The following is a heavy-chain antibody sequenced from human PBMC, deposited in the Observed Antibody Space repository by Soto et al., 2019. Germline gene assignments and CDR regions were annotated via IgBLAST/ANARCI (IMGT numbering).Heavy chain of an antibody. D-gene: IGHD4-17*01. CDR1: GFTFTSYG. CDR3: ANNDSLYGDYYSY. J-gene: IGHJ4*02. V-gene: IGHV3-30*18. CDR2: ISYDGSDK. Sequence: QVQLVESGGGVVQPGRSLRLSCAASGFTFTSYGMHWVRQAPGKGLEWVAVISYDGSDKYYADSVKGRFTISRDNSKNTLYLQMNSLTTEDTAVYHCANNDSLYGDYYSYWGQGTLVTVSS.